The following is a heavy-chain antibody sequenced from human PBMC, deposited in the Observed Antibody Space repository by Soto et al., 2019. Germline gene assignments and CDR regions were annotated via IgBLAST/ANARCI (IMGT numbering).Heavy chain of an antibody. D-gene: IGHD3-22*01. CDR2: IDPSDSQT. CDR3: ARQIYDSDTGPNFQYHFDS. Sequence: GESLKISCKGSGYSFTSYWIGWVRQKPGKGLEWMGRIDPSDSQTYYSPSFRGHVTISVTKSITTVFLQWSGLRASDTAMYYCARQIYDSDTGPNFQYHFDSWGQGTPVTVSS. V-gene: IGHV5-10-1*01. J-gene: IGHJ4*02. CDR1: GYSFTSYW.